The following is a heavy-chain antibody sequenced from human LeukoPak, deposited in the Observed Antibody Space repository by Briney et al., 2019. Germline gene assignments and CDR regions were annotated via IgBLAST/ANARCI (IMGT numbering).Heavy chain of an antibody. D-gene: IGHD1-1*01. J-gene: IGHJ1*01. CDR2: SIPIFGTA. CDR1: GGTFSSYA. CDR3: ARSTGTIGVAEYFQH. Sequence: SVKVSCKASGGTFSSYAISWVRQAPGQGLEWMGGSIPIFGTANYAQKFQGRVTITADESTSTAYMELSSLRSEDTAVYYCARSTGTIGVAEYFQHWGQGTLVTVSS. V-gene: IGHV1-69*13.